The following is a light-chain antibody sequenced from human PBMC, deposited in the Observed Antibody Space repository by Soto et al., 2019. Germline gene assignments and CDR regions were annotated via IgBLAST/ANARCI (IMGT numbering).Light chain of an antibody. V-gene: IGKV1-5*01. Sequence: GDRVTITCRASQSISNWLAWYQQKPGKAPKLLIYDASILESGVPSKFSGSGSGTEFTLTISSLQPDDFATYYCQQYNSYSSWTFGQGTKVDIK. J-gene: IGKJ1*01. CDR2: DAS. CDR1: QSISNW. CDR3: QQYNSYSSWT.